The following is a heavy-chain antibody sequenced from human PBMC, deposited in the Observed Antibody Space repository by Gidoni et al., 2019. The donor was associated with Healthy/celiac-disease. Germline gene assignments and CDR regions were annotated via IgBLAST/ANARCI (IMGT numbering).Heavy chain of an antibody. D-gene: IGHD3-22*01. Sequence: EVQLVESGGGLVQPGGSLRLSCAASGFPFSSYARSWVRQAPGKGLEWVSAISGSGGSTYYADSVKGRFTISRDNSKNTLDLQMNSLRAEDTAVYYCAKHKLGYDSSGYSAPFDYWGQGTLVTVSS. J-gene: IGHJ4*02. CDR2: ISGSGGST. CDR3: AKHKLGYDSSGYSAPFDY. V-gene: IGHV3-23*04. CDR1: GFPFSSYA.